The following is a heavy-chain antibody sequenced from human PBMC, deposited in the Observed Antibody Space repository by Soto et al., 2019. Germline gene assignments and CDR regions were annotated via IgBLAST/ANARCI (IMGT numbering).Heavy chain of an antibody. J-gene: IGHJ3*02. V-gene: IGHV3-30*18. CDR2: ISYDGSNK. CDR1: GFSFSSYG. CDR3: AKDSGTGTDAFDI. Sequence: PGGSLRLSCAASGFSFSSYGMHWVRQAPGKGLEWVAVISYDGSNKYYAGSVKGRFTISRDNSKNTLYLQMNSLRAEDTAVYYCAKDSGTGTDAFDIWGQGTMVTVSS. D-gene: IGHD1-1*01.